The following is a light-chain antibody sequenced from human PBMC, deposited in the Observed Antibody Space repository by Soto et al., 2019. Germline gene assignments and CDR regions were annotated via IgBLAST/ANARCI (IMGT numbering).Light chain of an antibody. CDR3: QYYNDYCWT. Sequence: DIQLTQSPSTLSASVGDRVTITCRASQSISSWLAWYQQKPGKAPNLLIYKTSTLESGVPSRFSGSGSRTEFTLTISSLQPDDFATYYCQYYNDYCWTFGQGTKVEIK. CDR2: KTS. J-gene: IGKJ1*01. V-gene: IGKV1-5*03. CDR1: QSISSW.